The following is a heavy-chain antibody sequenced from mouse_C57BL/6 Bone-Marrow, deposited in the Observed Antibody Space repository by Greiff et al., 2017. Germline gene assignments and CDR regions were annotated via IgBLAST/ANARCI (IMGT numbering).Heavy chain of an antibody. CDR3: ARNEVGEYYYCGSHWYFDV. CDR2: IWSGGST. J-gene: IGHJ1*03. D-gene: IGHD1-1*01. CDR1: GFSLTSYG. V-gene: IGHV2-2*01. Sequence: QVQLKESGPGLVQPSQSLSITCTVSGFSLTSYGVHWVRQSPGQGLEWLGVIWSGGSTDYNAAFISRLDISKDYSKTQVSFKMNSLQADDTAIYYCARNEVGEYYYCGSHWYFDVWGTGTTVTVSS.